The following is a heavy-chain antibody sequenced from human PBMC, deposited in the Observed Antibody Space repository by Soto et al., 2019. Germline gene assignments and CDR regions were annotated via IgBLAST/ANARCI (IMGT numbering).Heavy chain of an antibody. CDR3: ATQHDYGDYVDY. Sequence: QVQLVQSGAEVKKPGSSVKVSCKASGGTFSSYTISWVRQAPGQGLEWMGRIIPILGIANYAQKFQGRVTITADKSTRTAYMELSSLRSEDTAVYYCATQHDYGDYVDYWGQGTLVTVSS. D-gene: IGHD4-17*01. CDR1: GGTFSSYT. V-gene: IGHV1-69*02. CDR2: IIPILGIA. J-gene: IGHJ4*02.